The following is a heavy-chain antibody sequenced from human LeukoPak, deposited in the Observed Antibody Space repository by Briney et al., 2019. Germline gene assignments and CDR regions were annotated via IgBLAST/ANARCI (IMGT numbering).Heavy chain of an antibody. D-gene: IGHD5-18*01. V-gene: IGHV3-48*01. Sequence: GGSLRLSCAASGFTFSSYSMNWVRQAPGKGLEWVSYISSSSSTIYYADSVKGRFTISRDNAKNSLYLQMNSLRAEDTAVYYCAREGYSYGSDYFDYWGQGTLVTVSS. CDR2: ISSSSSTI. CDR1: GFTFSSYS. J-gene: IGHJ4*02. CDR3: AREGYSYGSDYFDY.